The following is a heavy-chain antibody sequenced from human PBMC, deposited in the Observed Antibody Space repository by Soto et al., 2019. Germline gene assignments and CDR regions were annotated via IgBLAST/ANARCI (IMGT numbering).Heavy chain of an antibody. J-gene: IGHJ4*02. CDR1: EFTFDDYA. Sequence: GGSLRLSCAASEFTFDDYAMHWVRQSPGKGLEWVAGISWNSGSMGYADYAKGRFSISRDNAQNSMYLQMHSLRAEDTALYYCAKGGNEYYDSSALFDYWGQGTLVTV. CDR3: AKGGNEYYDSSALFDY. D-gene: IGHD3-22*01. CDR2: ISWNSGSM. V-gene: IGHV3-9*01.